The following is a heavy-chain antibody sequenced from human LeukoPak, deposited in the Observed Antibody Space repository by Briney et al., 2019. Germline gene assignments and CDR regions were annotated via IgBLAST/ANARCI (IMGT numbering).Heavy chain of an antibody. V-gene: IGHV3-73*01. D-gene: IGHD6-13*01. CDR1: GFTFSGSA. CDR3: TKGGTYSSSWP. Sequence: GGSLRLSCAASGFTFSGSAMHWVRQASGKGLEWVGRIRSKANSYATAYAASVKGRFTISRDDSKNTAYLQMNSLKTEDTAVYYCTKGGTYSSSWPWGQGTLVTVSS. J-gene: IGHJ4*02. CDR2: IRSKANSYAT.